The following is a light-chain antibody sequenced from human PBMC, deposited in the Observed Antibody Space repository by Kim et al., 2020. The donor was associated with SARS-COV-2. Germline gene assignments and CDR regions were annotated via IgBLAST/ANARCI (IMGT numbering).Light chain of an antibody. CDR3: QTWRTLNRV. V-gene: IGLV4-69*02. CDR2: VNNDGSH. Sequence: QLVLTQSPSASASLGASVKLTCTLSSGHSSYAIAWHQQQPEKGPRYLMRVNNDGSHIKGDGIPDRFSGSSSGAERYLTISSLQSEDEADYYCQTWRTLNRVFGGGTQLTVL. CDR1: SGHSSYA. J-gene: IGLJ3*02.